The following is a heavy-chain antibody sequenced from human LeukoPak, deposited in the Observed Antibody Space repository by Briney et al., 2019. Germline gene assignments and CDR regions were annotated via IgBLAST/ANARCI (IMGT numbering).Heavy chain of an antibody. CDR1: GYTFTSYD. D-gene: IGHD4-17*01. V-gene: IGHV1-8*01. J-gene: IGHJ6*03. CDR3: ARDLPYGDYYYYMDV. Sequence: ASVKVSCKASGYTFTSYDINWVRQATGQGLEWMGWMNPNSGNTGYAQKFQGRVTMTRDTSTSTVYMELSSLRSEDTAVYYCARDLPYGDYYYYMDVWGKGTTVTVSS. CDR2: MNPNSGNT.